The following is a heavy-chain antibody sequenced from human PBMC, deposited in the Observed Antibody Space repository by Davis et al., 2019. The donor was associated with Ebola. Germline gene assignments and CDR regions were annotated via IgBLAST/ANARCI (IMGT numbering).Heavy chain of an antibody. D-gene: IGHD1-26*01. J-gene: IGHJ6*02. CDR3: ARVEWELPEAPYYYYGMDV. CDR1: GYTFTSYY. CDR2: INPSGGST. Sequence: ASVKVSCKASGYTFTSYYMHWVRQAPGQGLEWMGIINPSGGSTSYAQKFQGRVTMTRDTSTSTVYMELSSLRSEDTAVYYCARVEWELPEAPYYYYGMDVWGQGTTVTVSS. V-gene: IGHV1-46*01.